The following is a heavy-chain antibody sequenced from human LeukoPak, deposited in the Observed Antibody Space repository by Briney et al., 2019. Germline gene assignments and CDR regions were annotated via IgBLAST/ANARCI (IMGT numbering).Heavy chain of an antibody. CDR3: AKVVRTRITMWGYFDY. D-gene: IGHD3-10*02. CDR2: ISGSGGST. V-gene: IGHV3-23*01. Sequence: GGSLRLSCAASGFTFSSYAMSWVRQAPGKGLEWVSAISGSGGSTYYADSVKGRFTISRDNSKNTLYQQMNSLRAEDTAVYYCAKVVRTRITMWGYFDYWGQGTLVTVSS. J-gene: IGHJ4*02. CDR1: GFTFSSYA.